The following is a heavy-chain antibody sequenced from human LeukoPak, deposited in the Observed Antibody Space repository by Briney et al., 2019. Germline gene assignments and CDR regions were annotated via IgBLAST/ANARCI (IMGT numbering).Heavy chain of an antibody. Sequence: GGSLRLSCAASGFTLSDYWMNWVRQAPGKGPVWVSHISPDGRNIAYADSVKGRFTISRDSAKNTLYLQMNSLRAEDTAVYYCARGIPNWFDPWGQGTLVTVSP. J-gene: IGHJ5*02. D-gene: IGHD2-21*01. CDR3: ARGIPNWFDP. V-gene: IGHV3-74*01. CDR1: GFTLSDYW. CDR2: ISPDGRNI.